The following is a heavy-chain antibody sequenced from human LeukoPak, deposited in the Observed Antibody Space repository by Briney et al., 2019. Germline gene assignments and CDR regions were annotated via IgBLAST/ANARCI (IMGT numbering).Heavy chain of an antibody. Sequence: GGSLRLSCAASGFTFSSYSMNWVRQAPGKGLEWVSSISSSSSYIYYADSVKGRFTISRDNSKNTLYLQMNSLRAEDTAVYYCAKDIVVVPAHADAFDIWGQGTMVTVSS. CDR1: GFTFSSYS. D-gene: IGHD2-2*01. CDR2: ISSSSSYI. J-gene: IGHJ3*02. CDR3: AKDIVVVPAHADAFDI. V-gene: IGHV3-21*04.